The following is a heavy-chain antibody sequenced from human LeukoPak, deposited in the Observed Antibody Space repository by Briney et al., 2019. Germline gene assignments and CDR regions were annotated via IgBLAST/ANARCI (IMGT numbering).Heavy chain of an antibody. V-gene: IGHV3-23*01. CDR3: AKLVWSQYYYYYGMDV. D-gene: IGHD3-3*01. CDR1: GCTFSSYA. CDR2: ISGRGGST. J-gene: IGHJ6*02. Sequence: AWSLRLYCSASGCTFSSYAMSWVRQAPGKGLEWVSAISGRGGSTYYADSVKGRFTISRENSKNPPYLQMNSLRAEDTAVYYCAKLVWSQYYYYYGMDVWGQGTTVTVSS.